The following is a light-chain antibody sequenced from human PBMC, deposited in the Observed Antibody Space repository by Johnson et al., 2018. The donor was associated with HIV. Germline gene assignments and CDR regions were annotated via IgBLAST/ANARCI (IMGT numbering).Light chain of an antibody. CDR1: SSNIESDY. J-gene: IGLJ1*01. CDR3: GTWDSSLSGYV. V-gene: IGLV1-51*01. Sequence: QSVLTQPPSVSAAPGQKVDISCSGSSSNIESDYVSWYQQLPGTAPKLLIYDNDKRPSGIPDRFSGSKSGTSATLGITGLQTGDEADYYCGTWDSSLSGYVVGTGTKVTVL. CDR2: DND.